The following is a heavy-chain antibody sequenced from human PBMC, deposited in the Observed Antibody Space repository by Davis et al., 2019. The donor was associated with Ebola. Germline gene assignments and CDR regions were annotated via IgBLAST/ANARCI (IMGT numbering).Heavy chain of an antibody. CDR2: FGGADGGP. J-gene: IGHJ4*02. D-gene: IGHD3-16*01. CDR1: GFTFSTYA. Sequence: GESLKISCAASGFTFSTYAINWVRQAPGKGLEWVSAFGGADGGPNYASSVKGRFTISRDNSKNTVYLQMNSLRAEDTAVYYCAGALVWGLDYWGQGTLVTVSS. CDR3: AGALVWGLDY. V-gene: IGHV3-23*01.